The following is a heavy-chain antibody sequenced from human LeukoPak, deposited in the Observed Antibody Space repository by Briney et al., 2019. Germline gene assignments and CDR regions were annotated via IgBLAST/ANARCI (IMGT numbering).Heavy chain of an antibody. Sequence: TGGSLRLSCAVSGFTFSDYYMTWIRQAPGKGLEWVSDISSSGPTIRYADSVKGRFTISRDNAKDSLYLQMNSLRAEDSAMYYCAREYYYDSKGFSTWGQGTLVTVSS. V-gene: IGHV3-11*01. D-gene: IGHD3-22*01. CDR1: GFTFSDYY. CDR2: ISSSGPTI. CDR3: AREYYYDSKGFST. J-gene: IGHJ4*02.